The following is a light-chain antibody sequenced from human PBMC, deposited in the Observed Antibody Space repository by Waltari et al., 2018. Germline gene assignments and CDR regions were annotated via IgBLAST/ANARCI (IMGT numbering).Light chain of an antibody. J-gene: IGKJ3*01. Sequence: DIQMAQSPSSLSASVGDRVTITCRASQSIDSYLNWYQQKPGKAPKLLFYAASTLQSGVPSRFSGSGSGTDFTLTISSLQPEDFATYYCQQSDSIPPQFTFGPGTKVDIK. CDR2: AAS. CDR3: QQSDSIPPQFT. V-gene: IGKV1-39*01. CDR1: QSIDSY.